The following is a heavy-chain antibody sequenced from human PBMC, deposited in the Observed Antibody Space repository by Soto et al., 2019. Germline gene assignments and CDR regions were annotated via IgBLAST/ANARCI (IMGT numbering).Heavy chain of an antibody. CDR2: FDPEDGET. CDR3: ASGIAVAVWAVHDAFDI. J-gene: IGHJ3*02. CDR1: GYTLTELS. Sequence: ASVKVSCKVSGYTLTELSMHWVRQAPGKGLEWMGGFDPEDGETIYAQKFQGRVTMTEDTSTDTAYMELSSLRSEDTAVYYCASGIAVAVWAVHDAFDIWGQGTMVTVSS. V-gene: IGHV1-24*01. D-gene: IGHD6-19*01.